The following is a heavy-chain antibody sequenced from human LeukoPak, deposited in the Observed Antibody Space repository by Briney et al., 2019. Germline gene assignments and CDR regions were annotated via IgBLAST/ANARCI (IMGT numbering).Heavy chain of an antibody. CDR1: GYSFTSYW. CDR2: IDPTDSYT. D-gene: IGHD3/OR15-3a*01. CDR3: ARDGRDYYYAMDD. V-gene: IGHV5-10-1*01. Sequence: GESLKISCKGSGYSFTSYWISWVRQMPGKGLEWMGRIDPTDSYTNYSPSFQGHVTISADKSISTAYLQWSSLKASDTAMYYCARDGRDYYYAMDDWGQGTTVTVSS. J-gene: IGHJ6*02.